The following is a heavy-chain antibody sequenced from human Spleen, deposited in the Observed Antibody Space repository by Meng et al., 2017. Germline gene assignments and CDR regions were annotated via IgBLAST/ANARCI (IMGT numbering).Heavy chain of an antibody. Sequence: QVQLRESGPALVKPSETLSLTCAVSGDSITNHNWWAWVRQPPGKGLEWIGEIPHRGSSAYNPSLKSRVSMSIDKSKNQFSLKLTSVTAADTAVYHCARHIRNLNVVTAVPPWFDSWGQGTLVTVSS. CDR3: ARHIRNLNVVTAVPPWFDS. V-gene: IGHV4-4*02. CDR1: GDSITNHNW. CDR2: IPHRGSS. D-gene: IGHD2-21*02. J-gene: IGHJ5*01.